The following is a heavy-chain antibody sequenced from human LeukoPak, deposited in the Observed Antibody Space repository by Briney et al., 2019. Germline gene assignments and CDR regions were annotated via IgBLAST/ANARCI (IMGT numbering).Heavy chain of an antibody. D-gene: IGHD5-12*01. CDR1: GGSISSGGYS. Sequence: PSQTLSLTCAVSGGSISSGGYSWSWIRQPPGKGLEWIGYIYHSGSTYYNPSLKSRVTISVDRSKNQFSLKLSSVTAADTAVYYCARAESVGATYYFDYWGQGTLVTVSS. CDR3: ARAESVGATYYFDY. V-gene: IGHV4-30-2*01. CDR2: IYHSGST. J-gene: IGHJ4*02.